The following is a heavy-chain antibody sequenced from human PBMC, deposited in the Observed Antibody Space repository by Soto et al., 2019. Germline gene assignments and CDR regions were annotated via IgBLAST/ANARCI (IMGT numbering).Heavy chain of an antibody. Sequence: GGSLRLSCAASGFTFCSYSMNWVRQAPGKGLEWVSYISSSSSTIYYADSVKGRFTISRDNAKNSLYLQMNSLRAEDTAVYYCARDNPYYDILTGYYNPWGQGTLVTVSS. CDR2: ISSSSSTI. CDR1: GFTFCSYS. D-gene: IGHD3-9*01. CDR3: ARDNPYYDILTGYYNP. J-gene: IGHJ5*02. V-gene: IGHV3-48*01.